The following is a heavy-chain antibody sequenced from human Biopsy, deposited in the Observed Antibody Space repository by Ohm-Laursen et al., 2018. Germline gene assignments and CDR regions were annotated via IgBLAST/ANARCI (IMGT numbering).Heavy chain of an antibody. CDR3: ARHPTGFWFDP. V-gene: IGHV4-39*01. Sequence: SDTLSLTCTVSGDSISTSTPYYWAWLRQPPGKGLEWIGSIYNSETTFYNPSLKSRVATSVDTSTNQFSLKFSSVTAADTALYYCARHPTGFWFDPWGHGTLVTVSS. CDR2: IYNSETT. J-gene: IGHJ5*02. CDR1: GDSISTSTPYY.